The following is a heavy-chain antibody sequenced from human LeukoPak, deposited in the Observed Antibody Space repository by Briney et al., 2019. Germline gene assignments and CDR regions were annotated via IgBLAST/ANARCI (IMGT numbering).Heavy chain of an antibody. CDR1: GGSISSYY. CDR3: ARGVPDCGGDCYSP. CDR2: IYTSGST. V-gene: IGHV4-4*07. D-gene: IGHD2-21*02. Sequence: SETLSLTCTVSGGSISSYYWSWIRQPAGKGLEWIGRIYTSGSTNYNPSLTSRVTMSVDTSKNQFSLKLSSVTAADTAVYYCARGVPDCGGDCYSPWGQGTLVTVSS. J-gene: IGHJ5*02.